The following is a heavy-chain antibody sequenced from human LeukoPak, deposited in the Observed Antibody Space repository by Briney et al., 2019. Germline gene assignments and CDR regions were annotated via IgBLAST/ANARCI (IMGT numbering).Heavy chain of an antibody. V-gene: IGHV3-7*01. CDR2: INRDGSGK. J-gene: IGHJ4*02. CDR1: GLTFINYW. D-gene: IGHD5-12*01. CDR3: ARVEYSGNGNLY. Sequence: RGSLRLSCAGSGLTFINYWMTWVRQVPGKGLEWVANINRDGSGKSYLPSVRGRFTISKDDAKDSLYLQMDSLRPEDTAIYYCARVEYSGNGNLYWGQGTLVTVSS.